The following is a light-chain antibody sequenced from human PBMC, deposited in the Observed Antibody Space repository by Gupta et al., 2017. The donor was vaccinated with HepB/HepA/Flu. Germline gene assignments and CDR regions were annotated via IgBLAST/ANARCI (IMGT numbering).Light chain of an antibody. CDR2: EDT. CDR1: KLGEKY. CDR3: QAWDRTVV. Sequence: SYELTQPPSVSVSPGQTASITCSGDKLGEKYACWYQQKPGQSPVLVIYEDTKRPSGIPERFSGSNSGNTATLTISGTQAIDGADYYCQAWDRTVVFGGGTKLTVL. J-gene: IGLJ2*01. V-gene: IGLV3-1*01.